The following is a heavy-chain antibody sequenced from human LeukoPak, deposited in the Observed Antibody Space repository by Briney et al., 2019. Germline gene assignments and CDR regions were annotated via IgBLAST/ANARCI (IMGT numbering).Heavy chain of an antibody. CDR3: ASGPPFLKYFEY. J-gene: IGHJ4*02. V-gene: IGHV3-23*01. D-gene: IGHD3-3*01. Sequence: GGSLRLSCAASGFTFSSFVLNWFRQAPGKGLEWVSTISVGAEYIFYADSVKGRFTISRDDSNNALYLQMHSLRAEDTALYYCASGPPFLKYFEYWGQGTLVTVSS. CDR1: GFTFSSFV. CDR2: ISVGAEYI.